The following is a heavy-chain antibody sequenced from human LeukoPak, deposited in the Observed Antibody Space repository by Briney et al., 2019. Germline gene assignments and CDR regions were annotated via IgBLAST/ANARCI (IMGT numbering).Heavy chain of an antibody. Sequence: SQTLTLTDTRPGGSISSDDWSWLRQPPGKGQQGLGYIYYSGSTNYNPSLKSRVTISVDTSKNQFSLKLSSVTAADTAVYYCARGVSSIFYYYYYMDVWGKGTTVTVSS. CDR2: IYYSGST. CDR3: ARGVSSIFYYYYYMDV. CDR1: GGSISSDD. J-gene: IGHJ6*03. V-gene: IGHV4-59*01. D-gene: IGHD6-6*01.